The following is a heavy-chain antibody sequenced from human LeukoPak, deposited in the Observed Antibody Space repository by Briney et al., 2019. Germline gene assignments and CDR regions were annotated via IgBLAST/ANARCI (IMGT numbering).Heavy chain of an antibody. CDR1: GFTFSDYY. CDR2: ISSSGSSI. V-gene: IGHV3-11*04. Sequence: PGGSLRLSYAASGFTFSDYYMSWIRQTPGKGLEWVSYISSSGSSIYYADSVKGRFTISRDNAKNSLYLQMNSLTVEDTAVYYCARDTPHYYDSSGYYPVDYWGQGTLVTVSS. J-gene: IGHJ4*02. CDR3: ARDTPHYYDSSGYYPVDY. D-gene: IGHD3-22*01.